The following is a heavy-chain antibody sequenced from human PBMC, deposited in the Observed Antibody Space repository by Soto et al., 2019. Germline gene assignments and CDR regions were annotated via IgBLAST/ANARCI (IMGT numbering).Heavy chain of an antibody. V-gene: IGHV1-3*01. Sequence: VQLVQSGAEVKKPGASVKVSCKASGYTFTSYAMHWVRQAPGQRLEWMGWINAGNGNTKYSQKFQGRVTITRDTSASTAYMELSSLRSEDTAVYYCARGGGYSYGYGGGVDYWGQGTLVTVSS. CDR2: INAGNGNT. D-gene: IGHD5-18*01. J-gene: IGHJ4*02. CDR3: ARGGGYSYGYGGGVDY. CDR1: GYTFTSYA.